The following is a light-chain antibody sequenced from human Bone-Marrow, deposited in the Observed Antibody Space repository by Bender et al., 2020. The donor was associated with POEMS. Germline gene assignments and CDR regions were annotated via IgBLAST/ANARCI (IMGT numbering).Light chain of an antibody. Sequence: QSALTQPASVSGSPGQSITISCTGTIIDVGTYDFVSWYQQHPGKVPKLLIYDVTSRPSGVSNRFSAFKSGTTASLTITGLQAEDEGDYYCQSYDNSLGGWVFGGGTKLTVL. CDR1: IIDVGTYDF. J-gene: IGLJ3*02. CDR2: DVT. CDR3: QSYDNSLGGWV. V-gene: IGLV2-14*03.